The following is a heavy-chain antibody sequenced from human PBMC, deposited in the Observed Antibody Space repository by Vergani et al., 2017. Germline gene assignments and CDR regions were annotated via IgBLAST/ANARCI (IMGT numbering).Heavy chain of an antibody. CDR1: GFTFSDYY. J-gene: IGHJ4*02. CDR2: IWYDGSNK. Sequence: QVQLVESGGGLVKPGGSLRLSCAASGFTFSDYYMSWIRQAPGKGLEWVAVIWYDGSNKYYADSVKGRFTISRDNSKNTLYLQMNSLRAEDTAVYYCAKAHYYDSSAYYYAGWGQGTLVTVSS. D-gene: IGHD3-22*01. CDR3: AKAHYYDSSAYYYAG. V-gene: IGHV3-33*06.